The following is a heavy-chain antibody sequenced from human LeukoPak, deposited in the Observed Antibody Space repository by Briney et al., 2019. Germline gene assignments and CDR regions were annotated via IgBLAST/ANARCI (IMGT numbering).Heavy chain of an antibody. D-gene: IGHD1-26*01. Sequence: GGPLRLSCAASGVTFSVHYMDWVRHAPRKGLEWVGRHRNKANSYTIEYAASVKGRFTISRDDSKNSLYLQMNSLNTEDTAVYYCTTTAYSGSYSLDYWGQGTLVTVSS. CDR2: HRNKANSYTI. V-gene: IGHV3-72*01. CDR3: TTTAYSGSYSLDY. J-gene: IGHJ4*02. CDR1: GVTFSVHY.